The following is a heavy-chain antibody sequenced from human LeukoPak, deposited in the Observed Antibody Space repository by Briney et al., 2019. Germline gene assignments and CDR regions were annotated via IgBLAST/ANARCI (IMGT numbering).Heavy chain of an antibody. D-gene: IGHD2-21*02. CDR1: GYTFTSYG. J-gene: IGHJ4*02. CDR2: ISAYNGNT. Sequence: GASVKVSCKASGYTFTSYGISWVRQAPGQGLEWMGWISAYNGNTNYPQKLQGRVTMTTDTSTSTAYMELSSLRSEDTAVYYCARGPARAYCGGDCYGEDYWGQGTLVTVSS. V-gene: IGHV1-18*01. CDR3: ARGPARAYCGGDCYGEDY.